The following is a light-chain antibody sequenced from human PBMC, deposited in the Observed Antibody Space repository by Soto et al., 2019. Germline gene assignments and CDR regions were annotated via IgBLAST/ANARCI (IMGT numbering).Light chain of an antibody. CDR2: EVS. V-gene: IGLV2-14*01. CDR1: SSDVGVYNY. CDR3: SSYTTSSTVV. J-gene: IGLJ2*01. Sequence: SALTQPASVSGSPGQSITISCTGTSSDVGVYNYVSWYQQHPGKAPKLMIYEVSNRPSGVSNRFSGSKSGNTASLTISVLQAEDEADYYCSSYTTSSTVVFGGVTKLTVL.